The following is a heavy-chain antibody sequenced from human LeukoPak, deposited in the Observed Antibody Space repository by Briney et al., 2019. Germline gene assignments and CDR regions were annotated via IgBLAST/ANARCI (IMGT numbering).Heavy chain of an antibody. D-gene: IGHD3-3*01. CDR1: GYTFTSYG. J-gene: IGHJ6*03. CDR2: ISAYNGNT. V-gene: IGHV1-18*01. Sequence: ASVKVSCKASGYTFTSYGISWVRQAPGQGLEWMGWISAYNGNTNYAQKLQGRVTMTTDTSTSTAYMELRSLRSDDTAVYYCARDGITIFGVVIHYYYYYMDVWGKGTTVTVSS. CDR3: ARDGITIFGVVIHYYYYYMDV.